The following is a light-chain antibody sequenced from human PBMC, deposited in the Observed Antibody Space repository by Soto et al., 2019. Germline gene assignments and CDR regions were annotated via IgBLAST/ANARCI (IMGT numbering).Light chain of an antibody. CDR1: QSASRE. J-gene: IGKJ2*01. V-gene: IGKV3-15*01. CDR3: QVRFT. Sequence: EMVLTQSPATLSVSPGERVTLPCRASQSASRETAWYQQRPGQAPRLLIYGASTRATGVPARFSGSGSGTEFTLTISSLQPEDSAVYYCQVRFTFGQGTKLEIK. CDR2: GAS.